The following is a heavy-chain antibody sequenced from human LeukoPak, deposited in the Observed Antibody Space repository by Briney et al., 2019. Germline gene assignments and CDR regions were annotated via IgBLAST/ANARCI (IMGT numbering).Heavy chain of an antibody. J-gene: IGHJ5*02. V-gene: IGHV4-4*07. CDR2: IYTSGST. CDR1: GGSISGYY. D-gene: IGHD6-19*01. CDR3: ARGEQWLNWFDP. Sequence: SETLSLTCTVSGGSISGYYWSWIRQPAGKGLEWIGRIYTSGSTNYNPSLKSRVTMSVDTSKNQFSLKLSSVTAADTAVYYCARGEQWLNWFDPRGQGTLVTVSS.